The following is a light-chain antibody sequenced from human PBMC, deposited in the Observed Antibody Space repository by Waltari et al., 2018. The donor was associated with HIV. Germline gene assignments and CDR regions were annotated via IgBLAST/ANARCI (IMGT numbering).Light chain of an antibody. CDR2: DNN. CDR3: ATWDNKLNALV. V-gene: IGLV1-51*01. J-gene: IGLJ2*01. Sequence: QSVLTQPPSVSAAPGQKVNISCPGSTSNIGTNFVSWYQQFSETAPKLLIFDNNKRPSGIPDRFSGAKSGTSATLGLTGLQSGDEANYYCATWDNKLNALVFGGGTKVTVL. CDR1: TSNIGTNF.